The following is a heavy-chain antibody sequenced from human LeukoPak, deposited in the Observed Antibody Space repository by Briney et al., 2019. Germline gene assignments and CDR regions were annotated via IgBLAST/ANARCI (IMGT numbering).Heavy chain of an antibody. CDR3: ARDLGHYYDSSGYSAHYFDY. J-gene: IGHJ4*02. V-gene: IGHV3-21*01. CDR1: GFSFSRYT. D-gene: IGHD3-22*01. CDR2: INSDSNYI. Sequence: PGGSLRLSCVGSGFSFSRYTMNWVRQAPGKGLEWVSTINSDSNYIYYVESVKGRFTVSRDNAKDSLYLQMNSLRAEDTAVYYCARDLGHYYDSSGYSAHYFDYWGQGTLVTVSS.